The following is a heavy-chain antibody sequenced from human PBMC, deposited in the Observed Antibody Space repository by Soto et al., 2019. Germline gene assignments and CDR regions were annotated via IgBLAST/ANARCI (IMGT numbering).Heavy chain of an antibody. D-gene: IGHD2-2*01. V-gene: IGHV1-69*01. CDR3: ARSQGSSTSLEIYYYYYYGMDV. Sequence: QVQLVQSGAEVKKPGSSVKVSCKASGGTFSSYAISWVRQAPGQGLEWMGGSIPITGTANYAQKFQGRVTITADEPTSTAYMELSSLRAEDTAVYYCARSQGSSTSLEIYYYYYYGMDVWGQGTTVTVSS. CDR2: SIPITGTA. J-gene: IGHJ6*02. CDR1: GGTFSSYA.